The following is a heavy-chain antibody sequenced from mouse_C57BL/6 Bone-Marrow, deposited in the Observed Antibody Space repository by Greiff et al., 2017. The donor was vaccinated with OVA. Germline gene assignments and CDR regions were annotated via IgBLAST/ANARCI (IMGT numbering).Heavy chain of an antibody. D-gene: IGHD1-1*01. CDR3: ARRGGSSLAWFAY. Sequence: VQLQQSGAELVKPGASVKISCKASGYAFSSYWMNWVKQRPGKGLEWIGQIYPGDGDTNYNGKFKGKATLTADKSSSTAYMQLRSLTSADAAVSFCARRGGSSLAWFAYWGQGTLVTVSA. CDR1: GYAFSSYW. V-gene: IGHV1-80*01. CDR2: IYPGDGDT. J-gene: IGHJ3*01.